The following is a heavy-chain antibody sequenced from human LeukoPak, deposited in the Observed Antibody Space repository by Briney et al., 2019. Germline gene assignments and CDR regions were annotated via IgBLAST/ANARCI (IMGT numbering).Heavy chain of an antibody. CDR1: GGSISSSSYY. D-gene: IGHD3-10*01. CDR2: IYYSGST. CDR3: AADNYGSGSYFDY. V-gene: IGHV4-39*01. Sequence: SETLSLTCTVSGGSISSSSYYWGWIRQPPGKGLEWIGSIYYSGSTYYNPSLKSRVTISVDTSKNQFSVKLSSVTAADTAVYYCAADNYGSGSYFDYWGQGTLVTVSS. J-gene: IGHJ4*02.